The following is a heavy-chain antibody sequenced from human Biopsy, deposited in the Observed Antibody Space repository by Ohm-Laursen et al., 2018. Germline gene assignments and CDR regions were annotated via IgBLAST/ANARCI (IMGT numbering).Heavy chain of an antibody. Sequence: GTLSLTCTVSGASMTGYFWTWVRQPAGKGLEWIGHIYTIGDTTYNPSLESRVTTSLDTSKNQFSLKMTSLTAADTAVYFCAREDEGLLRALDLWGQGTTVTVSS. V-gene: IGHV4-4*07. CDR3: AREDEGLLRALDL. CDR2: IYTIGDT. J-gene: IGHJ6*02. D-gene: IGHD3-16*01. CDR1: GASMTGYF.